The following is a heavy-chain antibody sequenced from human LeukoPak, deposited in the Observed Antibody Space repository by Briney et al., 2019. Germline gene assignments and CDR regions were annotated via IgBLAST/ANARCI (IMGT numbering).Heavy chain of an antibody. Sequence: RGESLKISCKGSGYSFTSYWIGWVRQMPGKGLDWMGIIYPGDSDTRYSPSFQGQVTISADKSISTAYLQWSSLKASDTAMYYCARHWTSSGYRNNWFDPWGQGTLVTVSS. D-gene: IGHD3-3*01. CDR2: IYPGDSDT. CDR1: GYSFTSYW. J-gene: IGHJ5*02. CDR3: ARHWTSSGYRNNWFDP. V-gene: IGHV5-51*01.